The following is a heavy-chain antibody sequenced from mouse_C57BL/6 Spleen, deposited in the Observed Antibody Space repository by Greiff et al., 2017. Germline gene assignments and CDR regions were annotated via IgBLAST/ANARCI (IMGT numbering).Heavy chain of an antibody. D-gene: IGHD2-4*01. CDR1: GYTFTSYW. J-gene: IGHJ4*01. CDR3: ARSRAHDCYYALEC. V-gene: IGHV1-53*01. Sequence: QVQLQQPGTELVKPGASVKLSCKASGYTFTSYWMPWVKQRPGQGLEWIGNINPSNGGTNYNEKFKSKATLTVDTSSSTAYMQLSSLTSEDSAVYYCARSRAHDCYYALECWGQRPSVTVST. CDR2: INPSNGGT.